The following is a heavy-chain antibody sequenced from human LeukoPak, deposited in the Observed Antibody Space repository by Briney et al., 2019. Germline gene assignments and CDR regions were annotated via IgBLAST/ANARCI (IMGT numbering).Heavy chain of an antibody. Sequence: SQTLSLTCTVSGGSISSGSYYWSWIRQPAGKGLEWIGYIYHSGSTNYNPSLKSRVTISVDTSKNQFSLKLSSVTAADTAVYYCARTYYDFWSGLVYYMDVWGKGTTVTVSS. CDR2: IYHSGST. J-gene: IGHJ6*03. D-gene: IGHD3-3*01. CDR1: GGSISSGSYY. V-gene: IGHV4-61*09. CDR3: ARTYYDFWSGLVYYMDV.